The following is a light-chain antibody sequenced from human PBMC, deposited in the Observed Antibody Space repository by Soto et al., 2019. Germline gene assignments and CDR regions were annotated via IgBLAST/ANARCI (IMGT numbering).Light chain of an antibody. CDR2: AAS. V-gene: IGKV1-6*01. Sequence: IQMTQSPSSLSASVGDRVTITCRASQGIRSDLGWFQQKPGKAPKLLISAASILQSGVPSRFSGSGSGTDFTLTISSLQPEDFATYYCLQDYTYPWTFGQGTKVDIK. CDR1: QGIRSD. J-gene: IGKJ1*01. CDR3: LQDYTYPWT.